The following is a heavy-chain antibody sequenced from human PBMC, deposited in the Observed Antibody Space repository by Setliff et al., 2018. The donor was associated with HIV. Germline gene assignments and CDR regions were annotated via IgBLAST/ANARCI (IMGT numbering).Heavy chain of an antibody. CDR1: GGSFSGYY. D-gene: IGHD1-26*01. V-gene: IGHV4-34*01. Sequence: SETLSLTCAVYGGSFSGYYWSWIRQPPGKGLEWIGETNPSGSTKYNPSLKSRVTISVDRSKNQFSLKLTSVTAADTAVYYCARGQDLGATWTGYYYYYMDVWGKGTTVTVSS. J-gene: IGHJ6*03. CDR3: ARGQDLGATWTGYYYYYMDV. CDR2: TNPSGST.